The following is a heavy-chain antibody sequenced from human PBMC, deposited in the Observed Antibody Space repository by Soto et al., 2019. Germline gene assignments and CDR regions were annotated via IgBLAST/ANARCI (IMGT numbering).Heavy chain of an antibody. CDR3: ARVVATSHDWYFVL. Sequence: EVQLVESGGGLVKPGGSLRLSCAASGFTFSNYSMNWVRQAPGKGLEWVSCISSSSSYIYYADSVKGRLTISRDKAKNSLYLQMNSLRAEYTSVYYCARVVATSHDWYFVLWGRGTLGTVSS. CDR2: ISSSSSYI. V-gene: IGHV3-21*01. J-gene: IGHJ2*01. D-gene: IGHD5-12*01. CDR1: GFTFSNYS.